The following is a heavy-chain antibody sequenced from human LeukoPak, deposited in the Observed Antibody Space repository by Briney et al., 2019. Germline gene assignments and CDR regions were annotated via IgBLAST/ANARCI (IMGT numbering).Heavy chain of an antibody. J-gene: IGHJ4*02. V-gene: IGHV3-74*01. Sequence: GGSLRLSCAASGFTFDDYAMHWVRQAPGKGLVWVSHINSDGSWTSYADSVKGRFTISKDNAKNTVYLQMNNLRAEDTAVYYCVSFYEAYWGRGTLVTVSS. D-gene: IGHD2/OR15-2a*01. CDR1: GFTFDDYA. CDR3: VSFYEAY. CDR2: INSDGSWT.